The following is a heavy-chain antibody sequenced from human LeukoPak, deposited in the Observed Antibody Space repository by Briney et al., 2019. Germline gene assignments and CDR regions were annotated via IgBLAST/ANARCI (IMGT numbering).Heavy chain of an antibody. J-gene: IGHJ4*02. Sequence: GGSLRLSCSTTGFTIWRSYMSWVRQAPGKGLEWVANIKQDGSEKYYVDSVKGRFTISRDNAKNSLYLQMNSLRAEDTAVYYCARDWELIAVAGRDYFDYWGQGTLVTVSS. CDR2: IKQDGSEK. V-gene: IGHV3-7*01. D-gene: IGHD6-19*01. CDR3: ARDWELIAVAGRDYFDY. CDR1: GFTIWRSY.